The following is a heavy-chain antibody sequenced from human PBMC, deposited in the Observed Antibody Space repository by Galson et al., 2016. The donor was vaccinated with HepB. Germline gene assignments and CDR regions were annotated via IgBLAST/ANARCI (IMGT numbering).Heavy chain of an antibody. CDR3: ARTYYYDSSAYYYFDY. CDR1: GYKFSSYW. Sequence: QSGAEVKKPGESLKVSCKGSGYKFSSYWIGWVRQVPGKGLEWMGIIYPGDSDTRYSPSFQGQVTISAAKSISTAYLQWSSLKASDTAMYYCARTYYYDSSAYYYFDYWGQGTLVAVSS. D-gene: IGHD3-22*01. J-gene: IGHJ4*02. V-gene: IGHV5-51*01. CDR2: IYPGDSDT.